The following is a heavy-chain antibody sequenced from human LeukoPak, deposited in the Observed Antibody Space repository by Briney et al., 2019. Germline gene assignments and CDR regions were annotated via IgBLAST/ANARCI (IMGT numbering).Heavy chain of an antibody. V-gene: IGHV5-51*01. D-gene: IGHD1/OR15-1a*01. CDR1: GYSFTNYW. CDR3: ARQSSSWHNFDP. CDR2: VQPGDSNT. Sequence: GESLKISCKASGYSFTNYWIGWVRQMPGKGLEWMGIVQPGDSNTKCSPSFQGQVTISADKSINTAYLQWTSLKASDTAIYYCARQSSSWHNFDPWGHGPLVTVSS. J-gene: IGHJ5*02.